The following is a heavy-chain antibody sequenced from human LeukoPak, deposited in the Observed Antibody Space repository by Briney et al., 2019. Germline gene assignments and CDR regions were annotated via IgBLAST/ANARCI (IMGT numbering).Heavy chain of an antibody. J-gene: IGHJ4*02. CDR2: INPNSGGT. CDR3: ARDLSGYGNFDY. Sequence: ASVTVSFKASGYTFTVYYMHWVRQAPGQGREWMGWINPNSGGTNYAQKLQGRVTMTRDTSISTAYMELSRLRSDDTAVYYCARDLSGYGNFDYWGQGTLVTVSS. V-gene: IGHV1-2*02. CDR1: GYTFTVYY. D-gene: IGHD5-12*01.